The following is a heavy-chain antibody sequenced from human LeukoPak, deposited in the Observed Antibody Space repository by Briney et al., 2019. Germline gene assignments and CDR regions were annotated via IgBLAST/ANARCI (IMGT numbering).Heavy chain of an antibody. CDR1: GYTFTSYD. Sequence: ASVKVSCKASGYTFTSYDINWVRQATGQGLEWMGWMNPNSGNTGYAQKFQGRVTMTRNTSISTAYMELSSLRSKDTAVYYCARGQIRYYDSSGYSTWGQGTLVTVSS. CDR2: MNPNSGNT. CDR3: ARGQIRYYDSSGYST. J-gene: IGHJ5*02. V-gene: IGHV1-8*01. D-gene: IGHD3-22*01.